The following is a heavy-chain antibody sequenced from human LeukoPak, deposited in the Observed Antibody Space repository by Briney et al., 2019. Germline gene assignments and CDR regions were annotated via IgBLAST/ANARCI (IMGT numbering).Heavy chain of an antibody. CDR3: AKPEETSQGYYYYGMDV. J-gene: IGHJ6*02. CDR2: ISWNSGTI. Sequence: GGSLRLSCAASGFTFDNYAMNWVRQVPGKGLEWISLISWNSGTIGYADSVKGRFTISRDNSKNTLYLQMNSLRAEDTAVYYCAKPEETSQGYYYYGMDVWGQGTTVTVSS. D-gene: IGHD6-6*01. CDR1: GFTFDNYA. V-gene: IGHV3-9*01.